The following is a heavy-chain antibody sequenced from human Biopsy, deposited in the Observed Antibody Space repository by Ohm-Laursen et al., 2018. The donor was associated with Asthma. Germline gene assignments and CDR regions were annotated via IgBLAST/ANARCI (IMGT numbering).Heavy chain of an antibody. CDR1: GYTFNSAG. J-gene: IGHJ6*02. CDR2: ISVYNGNT. D-gene: IGHD3-10*01. V-gene: IGHV1-18*01. Sequence: GASVKVSCKTSGYTFNSAGITWVRQAPGQGLEWMGWISVYNGNTKVAQKLQDGVTMITDTSTSTAYVELRSLRSDDTAVYFCARAVDYSHYYGIDVWGQGTTVTVS. CDR3: ARAVDYSHYYGIDV.